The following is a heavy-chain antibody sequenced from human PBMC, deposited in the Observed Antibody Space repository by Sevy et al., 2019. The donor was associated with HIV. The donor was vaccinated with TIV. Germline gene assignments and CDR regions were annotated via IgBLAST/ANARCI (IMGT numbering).Heavy chain of an antibody. CDR1: GYTFTGYY. CDR3: ARELGGVVVVAAAATRASYGMDV. D-gene: IGHD2-15*01. Sequence: ASVKVSCKASGYTFTGYYMHWVRQAPGQGLEWMGWINPNSGGTNYAQKFKGRVTMTRDTSISTVYMELSRLRSDDTAVYYCARELGGVVVVAAAATRASYGMDVWGQGTTVTVSS. J-gene: IGHJ6*02. V-gene: IGHV1-2*02. CDR2: INPNSGGT.